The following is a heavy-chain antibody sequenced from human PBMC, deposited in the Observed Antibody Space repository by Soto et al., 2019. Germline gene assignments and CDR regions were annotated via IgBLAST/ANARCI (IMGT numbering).Heavy chain of an antibody. CDR3: ARDSRGSGSYYRFMDV. V-gene: IGHV1-2*04. Sequence: ASVKVSCKASGYTFTGYYMHWVRQAPGQGLEWMGWINPNSGGTNYAQKFQGWVTMTRDTPISTAYMELSRLRSDDTAVYYCARDSRGSGSYYRFMDVWGKGTTVTVSS. CDR2: INPNSGGT. D-gene: IGHD3-10*01. J-gene: IGHJ6*03. CDR1: GYTFTGYY.